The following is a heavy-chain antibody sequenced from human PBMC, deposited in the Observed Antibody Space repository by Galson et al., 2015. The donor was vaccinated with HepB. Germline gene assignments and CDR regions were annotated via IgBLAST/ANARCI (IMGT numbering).Heavy chain of an antibody. Sequence: SVKVSCKASGGTFSSYAISWVRQAPGQGLEWMGGIIPIFGTANYAQKFQGRVTITADESTSTAYMELSSLRSEDTAVYYCASPPGYCSGGSCYLYYYGMDVWGQGTTVTVSS. CDR1: GGTFSSYA. V-gene: IGHV1-69*13. CDR3: ASPPGYCSGGSCYLYYYGMDV. D-gene: IGHD2-15*01. CDR2: IIPIFGTA. J-gene: IGHJ6*02.